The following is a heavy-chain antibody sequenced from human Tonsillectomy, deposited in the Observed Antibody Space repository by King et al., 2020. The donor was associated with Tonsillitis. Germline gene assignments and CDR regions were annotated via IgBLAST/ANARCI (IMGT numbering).Heavy chain of an antibody. J-gene: IGHJ5*02. D-gene: IGHD1-26*01. CDR3: AHRHGSVSGRWFDP. Sequence: ITLKESGPTLVKPTQTLTLTCTFSGFSLNTYGVGVGWIRQPPGKALEWLALIYCDDDKRYSPSLKTRLTITKDTSKNQVVLTMANMDPVDTATYYCAHRHGSVSGRWFDPWGQGTLVTVSS. CDR2: IYCDDDK. V-gene: IGHV2-5*02. CDR1: GFSLNTYGVG.